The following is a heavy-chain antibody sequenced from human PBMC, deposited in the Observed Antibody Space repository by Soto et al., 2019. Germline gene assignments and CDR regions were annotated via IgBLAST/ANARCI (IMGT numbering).Heavy chain of an antibody. D-gene: IGHD2-15*01. CDR3: ARSEAAEPFFDY. Sequence: ASVKVSCKASGYPFRAYYLNWVRQAPGQGLEWMGVINPSDGSTTYAQRFQGRVTMTSDTSTSTIYMDLKSLTPEDTAVYYCARSEAAEPFFDYWGQGTLVTVSS. V-gene: IGHV1-46*01. J-gene: IGHJ4*02. CDR1: GYPFRAYY. CDR2: INPSDGST.